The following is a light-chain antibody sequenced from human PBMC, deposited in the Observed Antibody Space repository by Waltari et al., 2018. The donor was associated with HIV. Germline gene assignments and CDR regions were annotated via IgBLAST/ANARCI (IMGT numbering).Light chain of an antibody. CDR2: DDF. V-gene: IGLV3-21*02. CDR1: NIGSKS. Sequence: SYVLPQPPSVSVPPRQTARIPWGGNNIGSKSAHWYQQKPGQAPVLVVYDDFDRPSGIPERFSGSNSGNTATLTISRVEVVDEADYHCQVWDRSSDHYVFGPGTKVTVL. J-gene: IGLJ1*01. CDR3: QVWDRSSDHYV.